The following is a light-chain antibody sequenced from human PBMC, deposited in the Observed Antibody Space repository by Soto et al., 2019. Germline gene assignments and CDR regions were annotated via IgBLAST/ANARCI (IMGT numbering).Light chain of an antibody. Sequence: EIVMTQSPATLSVSPGEGATLSCRASQSVRTKLAWYQQKAGQAPRLLIYGASTRATGVSDRFSGSGSGTEYTLTISSLEPEDSAVYLCQQYGDSPSTFGQGTKLEIK. V-gene: IGKV3-15*01. J-gene: IGKJ2*01. CDR3: QQYGDSPST. CDR1: QSVRTK. CDR2: GAS.